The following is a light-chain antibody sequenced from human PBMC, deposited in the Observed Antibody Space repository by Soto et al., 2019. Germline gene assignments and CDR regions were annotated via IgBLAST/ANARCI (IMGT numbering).Light chain of an antibody. J-gene: IGKJ1*01. CDR1: QSVSTN. Sequence: EIVMTQSTATLSVSPGERATLSCRASQSVSTNLAWYQQKPGQAPRLLIYGVSTRATGIPARFSGSGSGTEFTLTLSSLQSEDFAVYYGQHYNNWPRTFGQGTKVEIK. CDR3: QHYNNWPRT. CDR2: GVS. V-gene: IGKV3-15*01.